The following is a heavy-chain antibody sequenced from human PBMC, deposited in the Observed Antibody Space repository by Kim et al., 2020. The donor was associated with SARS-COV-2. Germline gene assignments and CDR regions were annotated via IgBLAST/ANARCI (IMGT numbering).Heavy chain of an antibody. CDR1: GFTFSYYW. Sequence: GGSLRLSCAASGFTFSYYWMHWVRQAPGKGLVWVSRINSDGSRKSYADSVKGRFTISRDNAKNTLYLQMNSLRAEDTAVYYCVRDEKSLDLNEVFEHWGQGSLVTISS. CDR3: VRDEKSLDLNEVFEH. V-gene: IGHV3-74*01. D-gene: IGHD1-1*01. J-gene: IGHJ4*02. CDR2: INSDGSRK.